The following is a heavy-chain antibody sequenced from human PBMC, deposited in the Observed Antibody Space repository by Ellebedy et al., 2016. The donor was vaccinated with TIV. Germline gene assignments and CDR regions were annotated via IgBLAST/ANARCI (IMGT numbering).Heavy chain of an antibody. Sequence: GGSLRLXXVTSGSTFSAFWMAWVRQTPEKGLEWSASIKLVVDAKRYLDSVKGRLTISRDNAKNSLYLQMNSLRAEDTAVYYCAHLPASIGRWDNFGDFWGQGTLVTVSS. CDR2: IKLVVDAK. J-gene: IGHJ4*02. V-gene: IGHV3-7*01. CDR1: GSTFSAFW. CDR3: AHLPASIGRWDNFGDF. D-gene: IGHD2-2*01.